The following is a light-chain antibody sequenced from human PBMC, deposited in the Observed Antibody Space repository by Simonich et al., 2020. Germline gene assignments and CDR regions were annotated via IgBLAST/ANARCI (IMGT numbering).Light chain of an antibody. Sequence: QPVLTQPPSASASLGASVTLTCTLSSGYSNYKVDWYQQRPGKGPRFVMRVGTGGIVGSKGAGIPGRFSVLGSGLNRYLTIKNIQEEDESDYHCGADHGSGSNFVVFGGGTKLTVL. CDR2: VGTGGIVG. CDR3: GADHGSGSNFVV. J-gene: IGLJ2*01. CDR1: SGYSNYK. V-gene: IGLV9-49*01.